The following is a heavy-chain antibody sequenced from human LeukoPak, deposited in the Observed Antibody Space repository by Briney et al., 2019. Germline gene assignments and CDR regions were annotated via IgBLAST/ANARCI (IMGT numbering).Heavy chain of an antibody. CDR3: AKSALVLMVYADIDY. CDR2: ISWNSGSI. Sequence: GGSLRLSCAASGFTFDDYAMHWVRQAPGKGLEWVSGISWNSGSIGYADSVKGRFPVSRDNAKNSLYLQMNSLRAEDTALYYCAKSALVLMVYADIDYWGQGTLVTVSS. D-gene: IGHD2-8*01. J-gene: IGHJ4*02. CDR1: GFTFDDYA. V-gene: IGHV3-9*01.